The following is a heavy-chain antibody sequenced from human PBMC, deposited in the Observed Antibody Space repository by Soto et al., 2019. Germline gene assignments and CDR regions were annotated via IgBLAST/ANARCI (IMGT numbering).Heavy chain of an antibody. CDR1: GYTFTSYG. V-gene: IGHV1-18*01. J-gene: IGHJ5*02. CDR3: ARDKDDFWSGYSNDGFDP. Sequence: ASVKVYCKASGYTFTSYGISWVRQAPGQGLEWMGWISAYNGNTNYAQKLQGRVTMTTDTSTSTAYMELRSLRSDDTAVYYCARDKDDFWSGYSNDGFDPWGQGTLVTVSS. D-gene: IGHD3-3*01. CDR2: ISAYNGNT.